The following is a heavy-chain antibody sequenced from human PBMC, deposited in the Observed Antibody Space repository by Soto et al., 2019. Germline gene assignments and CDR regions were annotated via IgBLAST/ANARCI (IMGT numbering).Heavy chain of an antibody. CDR1: GFTTSRLA. V-gene: IGHV3-23*01. CDR3: AKDQTPGYATDWAVGYYFHF. CDR2: ISSTGGRT. D-gene: IGHD3-9*01. Sequence: PXGSLRLSCSVSGFTTSRLAMSWVRQAPGRGLEWVSAISSTGGRTYYAESVKGRFTISRDTSKNTFYLQMHSLRAEDTAVYFCAKDQTPGYATDWAVGYYFHFWGQGNLVTVSS. J-gene: IGHJ4*02.